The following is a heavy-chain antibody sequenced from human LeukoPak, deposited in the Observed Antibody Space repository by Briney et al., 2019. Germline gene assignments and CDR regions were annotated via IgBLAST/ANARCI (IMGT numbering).Heavy chain of an antibody. CDR3: ARGPSGSGDAFDI. CDR2: IYYSGST. V-gene: IGHV4-59*01. Sequence: KPSETLSLTCTVSGGSISSYYWSWIRQPPGKGLEWIGYIYYSGSTDYNPSLKSRVTISVGTSKNQFSLKLSSVTAADTAVYYCARGPSGSGDAFDIWGQGTMVTVSS. CDR1: GGSISSYY. J-gene: IGHJ3*02.